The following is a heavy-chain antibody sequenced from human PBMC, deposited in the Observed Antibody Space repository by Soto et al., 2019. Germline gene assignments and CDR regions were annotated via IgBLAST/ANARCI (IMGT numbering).Heavy chain of an antibody. V-gene: IGHV4-34*01. CDR3: ASARVTYGSGTFDP. J-gene: IGHJ5*02. D-gene: IGHD3-10*01. CDR2: INHSGST. CDR1: GGSFSGYY. Sequence: SETLSLTCAVYGGSFSGYYWTWIRQPPGKGLEWIGEINHSGSTNYNPSLKSRVTISVDTFKNQFSLKLSSVTAADTAVYYCASARVTYGSGTFDPWGQGTLVTVSS.